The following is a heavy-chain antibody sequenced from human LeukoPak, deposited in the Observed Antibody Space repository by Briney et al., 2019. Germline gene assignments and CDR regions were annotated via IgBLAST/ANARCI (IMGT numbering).Heavy chain of an antibody. CDR3: AREARYYYDSSGYSPVY. Sequence: SETLSLTCTVSGGSISSGSYYWSWIRQPAGKGLEWIGRIYTSGSTNYNPSLKSRVTISVDTSKNQFSLKLSSVTAADTAVYYCAREARYYYDSSGYSPVYWGQGTLVIVSS. CDR1: GGSISSGSYY. J-gene: IGHJ4*02. D-gene: IGHD3-22*01. V-gene: IGHV4-61*02. CDR2: IYTSGST.